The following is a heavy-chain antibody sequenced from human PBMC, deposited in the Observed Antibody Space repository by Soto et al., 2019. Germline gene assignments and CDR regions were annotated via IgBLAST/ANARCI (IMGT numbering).Heavy chain of an antibody. D-gene: IGHD2-2*01. CDR2: INPNSGGT. J-gene: IGHJ3*02. CDR3: ARDGGYCSSTSCYPDAFDI. V-gene: IGHV1-2*04. Sequence: ASVKVSCKASGYTFTGYYMHWVRQAPGQGLEWMGWINPNSGGTNYAQKFQGWVTMTRDTSISTAYMELSRLRSDDTAVYYCARDGGYCSSTSCYPDAFDIWGQGTMVTVSS. CDR1: GYTFTGYY.